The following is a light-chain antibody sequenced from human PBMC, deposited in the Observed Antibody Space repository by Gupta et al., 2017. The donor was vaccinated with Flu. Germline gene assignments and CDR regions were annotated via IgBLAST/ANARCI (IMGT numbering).Light chain of an antibody. CDR3: MQGTHWPT. CDR2: RVS. Sequence: DVVLTQSPLSLPVIFGQPASISCRSSQSLVHRNGNTYLTWFQQRPGQSPRRLISRVSNRDSGVPDRFSSSGSGTDVTLEISRVEAEDVGVDDCMQGTHWPTFGQGTXVEIK. J-gene: IGKJ1*01. V-gene: IGKV2-30*02. CDR1: QSLVHRNGNTY.